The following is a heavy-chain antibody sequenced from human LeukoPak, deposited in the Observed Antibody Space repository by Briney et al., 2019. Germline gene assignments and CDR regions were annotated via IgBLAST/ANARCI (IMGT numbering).Heavy chain of an antibody. V-gene: IGHV4-34*01. D-gene: IGHD5-18*01. CDR3: ARGISHSHGSIDF. J-gene: IGHJ4*02. CDR2: MHHSGRT. CDR1: NGSFSDYY. Sequence: SETLSLTCAVYNGSFSDYYWSWVRQSPGKGLEWIAEMHHSGRTNYNPPLQNRVTISIDTSKNQFSLKLNSVTAADTAVYYCARGISHSHGSIDFWGQGTLVTVSS.